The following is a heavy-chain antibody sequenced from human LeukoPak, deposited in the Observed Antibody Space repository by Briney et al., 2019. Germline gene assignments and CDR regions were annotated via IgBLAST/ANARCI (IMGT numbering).Heavy chain of an antibody. J-gene: IGHJ6*03. Sequence: PGGSLRLSCAASGFTFSSYEMNWVRQAPGKGLEWVSYISSSGSTIYYADSVKGRFTISRDNAKNSLYLQMNSLRAEDTAVYYCAREYSSSWPNCPLCYYYYYMDVWGNGTTVTISS. D-gene: IGHD6-13*01. CDR2: ISSSGSTI. CDR1: GFTFSSYE. V-gene: IGHV3-48*03. CDR3: AREYSSSWPNCPLCYYYYYMDV.